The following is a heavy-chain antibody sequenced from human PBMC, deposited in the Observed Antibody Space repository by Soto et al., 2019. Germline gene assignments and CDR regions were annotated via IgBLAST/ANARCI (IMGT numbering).Heavy chain of an antibody. D-gene: IGHD2-15*01. CDR1: GFTFSGYT. V-gene: IGHV3-21*01. Sequence: ESGGGLDKPGGSLRLSCAASGFTFSGYTMNWVRQPPGKGLEWVSSITSTGTYIYYADSVKGRFAISRDNAKNSLYLQMNSLRAEDTAVYYCARLTYCSGGSCYDPDAFDIWGQGTMVTVSA. CDR3: ARLTYCSGGSCYDPDAFDI. CDR2: ITSTGTYI. J-gene: IGHJ3*02.